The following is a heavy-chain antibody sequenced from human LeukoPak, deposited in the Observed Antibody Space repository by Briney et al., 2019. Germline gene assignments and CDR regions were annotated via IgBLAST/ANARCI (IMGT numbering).Heavy chain of an antibody. CDR1: GGSFSGYY. J-gene: IGHJ6*03. CDR3: ARGGYCSSTSCYDGYYYYYMDV. Sequence: SETLSLTCAVYGGSFSGYYWTWIRQPAGKGLEWIGRIYTSGSTNYNPSLKSRVAMSVDTSKNQFSLKLSSVTAADTAVYYCARGGYCSSTSCYDGYYYYYMDVWGKGTTVTVSS. D-gene: IGHD2-2*01. V-gene: IGHV4-59*10. CDR2: IYTSGST.